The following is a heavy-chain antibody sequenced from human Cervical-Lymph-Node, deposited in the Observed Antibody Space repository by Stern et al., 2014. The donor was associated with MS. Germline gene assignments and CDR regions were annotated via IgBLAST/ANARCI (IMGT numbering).Heavy chain of an antibody. V-gene: IGHV3-48*02. D-gene: IGHD6-13*01. CDR2: ISSSSSPI. CDR1: GFTLSSYS. J-gene: IGHJ5*02. CDR3: ARDHIAAAGWYNWFDP. Sequence: EVQLEESVGGLVQPGGSRRLSCAASGFTLSSYSMNWVRQAPGKGREWVSYISSSSSPISYADSVKGRFTISRDNAKNSLYLQMNSLRDEDTAVYYCARDHIAAAGWYNWFDPWGQGTLVTVSS.